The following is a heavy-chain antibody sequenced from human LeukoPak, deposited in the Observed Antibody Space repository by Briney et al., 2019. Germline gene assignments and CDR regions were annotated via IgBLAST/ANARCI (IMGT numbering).Heavy chain of an antibody. Sequence: GGSLRLSRVASGFTFTTYTMNWVRQAPGKGLEWVSSISGTSRYIYYVDSVKGRFTISRDNAQNSLYLQMNSLTAEDTAVYYCARDGRYSDYDFDYWGLGTLVTVSS. V-gene: IGHV3-21*01. CDR1: GFTFTTYT. D-gene: IGHD6-25*01. J-gene: IGHJ4*02. CDR3: ARDGRYSDYDFDY. CDR2: ISGTSRYI.